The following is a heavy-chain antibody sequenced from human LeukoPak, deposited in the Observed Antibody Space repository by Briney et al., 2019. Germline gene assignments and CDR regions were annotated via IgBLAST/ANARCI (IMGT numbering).Heavy chain of an antibody. J-gene: IGHJ4*02. CDR1: GFTFDDYG. Sequence: GGSLRLSCAASGFTFDDYGMSWVRRAPGKGLEWVSGINWNGGSTGYADSVKGRFTISRDNAKNSLYLQMNSLRAEDTALYHCARVTYYYDSSGYYYDYWGQGTLVTVSS. D-gene: IGHD3-22*01. CDR3: ARVTYYYDSSGYYYDY. CDR2: INWNGGST. V-gene: IGHV3-20*01.